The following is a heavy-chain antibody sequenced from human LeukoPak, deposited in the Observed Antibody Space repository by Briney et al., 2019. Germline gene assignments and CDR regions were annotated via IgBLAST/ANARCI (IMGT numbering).Heavy chain of an antibody. D-gene: IGHD2-15*01. V-gene: IGHV3-23*01. J-gene: IGHJ4*02. CDR3: ARAWDIVVVVAAYDY. CDR2: ISGSGDYT. Sequence: GGTLRLSCAASGFTFSSYGMSWVRQAPGKGLEWVSAISGSGDYTFYADSVKGRFTISRDNSRNSLYLQMNSLRAEDTALYYCARAWDIVVVVAAYDYWGQGTLVTVSS. CDR1: GFTFSSYG.